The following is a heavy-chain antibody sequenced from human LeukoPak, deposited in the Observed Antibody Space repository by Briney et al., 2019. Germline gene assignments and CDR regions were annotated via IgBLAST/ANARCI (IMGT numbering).Heavy chain of an antibody. D-gene: IGHD3-10*01. CDR1: GGSFSGYY. CDR3: ARPYYYGSGSYWAY. CDR2: INHSGST. J-gene: IGHJ4*02. V-gene: IGHV4-34*01. Sequence: PSETLSLTCAVYGGSFSGYYWSWIRQPPGKGREWIGEINHSGSTNYNPSIKSLVTISVDTSKNQFSLKLSSVTAADTAVYYCARPYYYGSGSYWAYWGQGTLVTVSS.